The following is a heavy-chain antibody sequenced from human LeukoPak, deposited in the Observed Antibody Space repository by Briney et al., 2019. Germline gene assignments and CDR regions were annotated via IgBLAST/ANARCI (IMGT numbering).Heavy chain of an antibody. V-gene: IGHV1-18*01. Sequence: ASVKVSCKASGYTFTSYGISWVRQAPGQGLEWMGWISAYNGNTNYAQKLQGRVTMTTDTSTSTAYMELRSLRSDDTAVYYCAREYAPKYYYDSSGSDYWGQGPLVTVSS. CDR3: AREYAPKYYYDSSGSDY. CDR1: GYTFTSYG. J-gene: IGHJ4*02. CDR2: ISAYNGNT. D-gene: IGHD3-22*01.